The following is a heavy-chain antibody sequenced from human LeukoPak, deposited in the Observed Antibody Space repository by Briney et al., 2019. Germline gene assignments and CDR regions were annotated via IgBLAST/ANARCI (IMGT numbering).Heavy chain of an antibody. V-gene: IGHV3-7*01. J-gene: IGHJ5*02. Sequence: PGGSLRLSCAASGFTFSSYWMSWVRQAPGKGLEWVANIKQDGSEKYYVDSVKGRFTISRDNAKNSLYLQMNSLRAEDTAVYYCAREDDYGDYGLGFPYNWFDPWGQGTLVTVSS. CDR1: GFTFSSYW. CDR3: AREDDYGDYGLGFPYNWFDP. CDR2: IKQDGSEK. D-gene: IGHD4-17*01.